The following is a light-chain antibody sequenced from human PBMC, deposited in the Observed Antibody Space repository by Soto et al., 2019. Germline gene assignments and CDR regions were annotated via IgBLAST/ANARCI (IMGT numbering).Light chain of an antibody. V-gene: IGKV1-33*01. CDR1: QDIGTF. CDR3: LQYNNLPYT. J-gene: IGKJ2*01. CDR2: DAS. Sequence: DIQLTQSPSSLSASIGDRVTFTCQASQDIGTFLNWFHQKPGEAPKLLVYDASNLETGVPSRFSGSGSGTHFTFTITSLRAEDVATYFCLQYNNLPYTFGRGTKLEIK.